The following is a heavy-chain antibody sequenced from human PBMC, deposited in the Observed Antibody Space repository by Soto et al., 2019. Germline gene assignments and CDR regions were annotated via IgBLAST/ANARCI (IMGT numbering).Heavy chain of an antibody. J-gene: IGHJ4*02. CDR2: IYSGGST. Sequence: EVQLVESGGGLVQPGGSLRLSCAASGFTVSSSYMSWVRQAPGKGLEWVSFIYSGGSTYYADSVKGRFTISRDNSKNTLYLQMNSLRVEDTAVYYCVRDPENRSSWYLDYWGQGTLVTVSS. CDR3: VRDPENRSSWYLDY. V-gene: IGHV3-66*01. CDR1: GFTVSSSY. D-gene: IGHD6-13*01.